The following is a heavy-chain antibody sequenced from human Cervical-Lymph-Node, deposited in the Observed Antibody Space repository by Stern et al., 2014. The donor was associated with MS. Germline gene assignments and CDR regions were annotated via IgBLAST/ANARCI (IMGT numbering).Heavy chain of an antibody. J-gene: IGHJ4*02. Sequence: QVQLVQSGVEVKKPGSSVKVSCKASGDTFSSYAINWVRQVPGQGLEWMGGITPVFGTTNYAQKFQGRVTITADKSTNTAYMELMTLRSEDTAVYYCARGGGLVGYFDYWGQGTLVSVSS. CDR3: ARGGGLVGYFDY. CDR2: ITPVFGTT. D-gene: IGHD1-26*01. CDR1: GDTFSSYA. V-gene: IGHV1-69*06.